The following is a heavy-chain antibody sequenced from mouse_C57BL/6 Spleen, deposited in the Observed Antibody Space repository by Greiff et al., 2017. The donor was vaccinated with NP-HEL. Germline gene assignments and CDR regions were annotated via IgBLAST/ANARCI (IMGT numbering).Heavy chain of an antibody. D-gene: IGHD1-1*01. CDR2: IYPRSGNT. J-gene: IGHJ4*01. CDR3: ARRSFTTVVPHYYAMDY. V-gene: IGHV1-81*01. Sequence: QVQLQQSGAELARPGASVKLSCKASGYTFTSYGISWVKQRTGQGLEWIGEIYPRSGNTYYNEKLKGKATLTADKSSSTAYMELRSLTSEDSAVYFCARRSFTTVVPHYYAMDYWGQGTSVTVSS. CDR1: GYTFTSYG.